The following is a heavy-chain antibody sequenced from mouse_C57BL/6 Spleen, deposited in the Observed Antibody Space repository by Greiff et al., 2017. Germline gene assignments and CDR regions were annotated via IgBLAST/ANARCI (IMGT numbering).Heavy chain of an antibody. Sequence: VQLQQPGAELVRPGTSVKLSCKASGYTFTSYWMHWVKQRPGQGLEWIGVIDPSDSYTNYNQKFKGKATLTVDTSSSTAYMQPSSLTSEDSAVYYCARNSNYWYFDVWGTGTTVTVSS. CDR3: ARNSNYWYFDV. J-gene: IGHJ1*03. V-gene: IGHV1-59*01. CDR1: GYTFTSYW. CDR2: IDPSDSYT. D-gene: IGHD2-5*01.